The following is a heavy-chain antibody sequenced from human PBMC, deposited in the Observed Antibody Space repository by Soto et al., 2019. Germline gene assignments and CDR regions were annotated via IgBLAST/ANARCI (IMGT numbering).Heavy chain of an antibody. CDR2: ISAYNGNT. D-gene: IGHD1-26*01. CDR3: ARDTGGGGYYWGYYFDY. CDR1: GYTFISYG. J-gene: IGHJ4*02. Sequence: QVQLVQSGAEVKKPGASVKVSCKASGYTFISYGISWVRQAPGQGLEWMGWISAYNGNTNYAQKLQGRVTVTTDTSTSTAYMELRSLRSDDTAVYYCARDTGGGGYYWGYYFDYWGQGTLVTVSS. V-gene: IGHV1-18*01.